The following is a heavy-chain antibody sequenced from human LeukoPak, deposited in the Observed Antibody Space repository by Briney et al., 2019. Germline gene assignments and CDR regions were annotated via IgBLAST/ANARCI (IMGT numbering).Heavy chain of an antibody. CDR1: GGSISSGSYY. Sequence: PSQTLSLTCTVSGGSISSGSYYWSWIRQPAGKGLEWIGRIYTSGSTNYNPSLKSRVTISVDTSKNQFSLKLSPVTAADTAVYYCARENYDFWSGSYYYYYYYMDVWGKGTTVTVSS. D-gene: IGHD3-3*01. CDR2: IYTSGST. J-gene: IGHJ6*03. V-gene: IGHV4-61*02. CDR3: ARENYDFWSGSYYYYYYYMDV.